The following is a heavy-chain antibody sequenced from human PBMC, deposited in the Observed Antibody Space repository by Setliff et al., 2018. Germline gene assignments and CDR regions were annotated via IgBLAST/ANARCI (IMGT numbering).Heavy chain of an antibody. D-gene: IGHD4-17*01. J-gene: IGHJ4*02. CDR2: VSSSGTTI. V-gene: IGHV3-48*03. Sequence: GSLRLSCAASGFIFSSYEMIWVRRAPGKGLESVSYVSSSGTTIYNADSVRGRFTISRDNAENSLTLQMNSLRVEDTAVYYCSRDLQGSGDYVVDYWGQGTLVTVSS. CDR3: SRDLQGSGDYVVDY. CDR1: GFIFSSYE.